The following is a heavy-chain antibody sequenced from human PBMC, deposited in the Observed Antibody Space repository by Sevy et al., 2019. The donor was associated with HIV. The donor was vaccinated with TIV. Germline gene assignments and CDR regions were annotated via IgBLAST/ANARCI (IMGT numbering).Heavy chain of an antibody. V-gene: IGHV1-69*10. CDR1: GGSLSNYG. CDR3: ASVRPCGADCYFFDS. J-gene: IGHJ4*02. CDR2: IIPRVGLT. D-gene: IGHD2-21*01. Sequence: ASVKVSCKASGGSLSNYGMNWVRQAPGQGLEWTGGIIPRVGLTNYAQKLRDRVTITADESTSTMYIEVRRLTSEDTGVYYCASVRPCGADCYFFDSWGQGTLVTVSS.